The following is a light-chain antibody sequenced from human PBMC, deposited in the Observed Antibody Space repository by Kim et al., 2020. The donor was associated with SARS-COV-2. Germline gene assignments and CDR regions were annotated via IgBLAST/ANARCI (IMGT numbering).Light chain of an antibody. CDR3: QQRSNWPLT. CDR2: YAS. J-gene: IGKJ4*01. Sequence: LSPEERATLSCRGRQSVSSHIAWYQQKPGQAPRLLIYYASNMATGIPARLSGSGSGTDFTLTISSLEPEHFAVYYFQQRSNWPLTFGGGTKVDSK. V-gene: IGKV3-11*01. CDR1: QSVSSH.